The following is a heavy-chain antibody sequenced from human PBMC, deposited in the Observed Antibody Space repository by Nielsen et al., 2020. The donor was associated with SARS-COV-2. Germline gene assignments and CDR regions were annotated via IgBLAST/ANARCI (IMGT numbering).Heavy chain of an antibody. CDR2: ISYDGSNK. CDR1: GFTFSSYA. D-gene: IGHD7-27*01. Sequence: GESLKISCAASGFTFSSYAMSWVRQAPGKGLEWVAVISYDGSNKYYADSVKGRFTISRDNSKNTLYLQMNSLRAEDTAVYYCAKNRLEANWGFYYYYYGMDVWGQGTTVTVSS. CDR3: AKNRLEANWGFYYYYYGMDV. J-gene: IGHJ6*02. V-gene: IGHV3-30*18.